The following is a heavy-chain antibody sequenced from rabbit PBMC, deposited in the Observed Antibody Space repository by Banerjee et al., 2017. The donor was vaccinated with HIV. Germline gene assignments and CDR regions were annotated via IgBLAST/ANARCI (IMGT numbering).Heavy chain of an antibody. CDR3: AREEGSSYLFNL. CDR1: GFSFSSSYY. D-gene: IGHD8-1*01. V-gene: IGHV1S40*01. J-gene: IGHJ4*01. CDR2: IYTGSGST. Sequence: QSLEESGGDLVKPGASLTLTCTASGFSFSSSYYMCWVRQAPGKGLEWIACIYTGSGSTYYANWAKGRFTISKTSSTTVTLQMTSLTAADTATYFCAREEGSSYLFNLWGPGTLVTVS.